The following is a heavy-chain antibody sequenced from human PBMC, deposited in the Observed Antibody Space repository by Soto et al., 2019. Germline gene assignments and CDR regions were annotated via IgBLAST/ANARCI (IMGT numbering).Heavy chain of an antibody. CDR2: INSDGSST. V-gene: IGHV3-74*03. CDR3: EKNCLRASGFSSFDY. D-gene: IGHD5-12*01. J-gene: IGHJ4*02. CDR1: GFTVRSYG. Sequence: PGGSLRLSCAACGFTVRSYGMHGVRQAAGKGLEWVSRINSDGSSTMYADFVKGRFTISRDNAKNTLYLQMYSLRAEDKAIYYCEKNCLRASGFSSFDYWGQATLVTVSS.